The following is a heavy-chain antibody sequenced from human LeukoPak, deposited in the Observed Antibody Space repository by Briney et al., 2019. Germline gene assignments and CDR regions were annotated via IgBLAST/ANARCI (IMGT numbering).Heavy chain of an antibody. D-gene: IGHD3-9*01. J-gene: IGHJ4*02. CDR2: ISSSSSHI. CDR3: AREDYDILTGYYYLDY. CDR1: GFSFTSYS. V-gene: IGHV3-21*01. Sequence: IPGGSLRLSCAASGFSFTSYSMNWVRQAPGKGLEWVSSISSSSSHIYYADSVKGRFTISRDNAKNSLYLQMNSLRAEDTAVYYCAREDYDILTGYYYLDYWGQGTLVTVSS.